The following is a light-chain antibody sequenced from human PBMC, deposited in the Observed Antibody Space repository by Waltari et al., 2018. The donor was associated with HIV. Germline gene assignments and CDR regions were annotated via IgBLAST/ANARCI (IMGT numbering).Light chain of an antibody. J-gene: IGLJ3*02. Sequence: TQPPCVSGAPGPRVTISCTGTSSNIGAGHDVHWYQQLPGTAPKLLIFGKDNRPSGVPDRFSGSKSGSSASLAITGLQPEDEGDYYCQSFDNTLRGVFGGGTKLTVL. CDR2: GKD. CDR3: QSFDNTLRGV. V-gene: IGLV1-40*01. CDR1: SSNIGAGHD.